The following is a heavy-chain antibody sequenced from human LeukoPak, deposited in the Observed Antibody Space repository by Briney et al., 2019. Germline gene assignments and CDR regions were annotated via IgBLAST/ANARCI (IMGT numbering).Heavy chain of an antibody. J-gene: IGHJ3*02. D-gene: IGHD2-2*01. Sequence: GGSLRLSCAASRFTFSSYAMSWVRQAPGKGLEWVSAISGSGGSTYYADSVKGRFTISRDNSKNTLYLQMNSLRAEDTAVYYCAKGGIVVVPAARRAPDAFDIWGQGTMVTVSS. CDR3: AKGGIVVVPAARRAPDAFDI. V-gene: IGHV3-23*01. CDR2: ISGSGGST. CDR1: RFTFSSYA.